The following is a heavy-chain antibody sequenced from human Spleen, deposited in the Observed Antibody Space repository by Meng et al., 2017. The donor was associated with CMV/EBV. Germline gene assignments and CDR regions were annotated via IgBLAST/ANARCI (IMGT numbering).Heavy chain of an antibody. CDR1: GFTFSSYA. D-gene: IGHD1-26*01. Sequence: GESLKISCAASGFTFSSYAMHWVRQAPGKGLEWVAVISYDGSNKYYAGSVKGRFTISRDNSKNTLYLQMNSLRAEDTAVYYCARTRDSGSYYVLDYWGQGTLVTVSS. CDR3: ARTRDSGSYYVLDY. J-gene: IGHJ4*02. V-gene: IGHV3-30-3*01. CDR2: ISYDGSNK.